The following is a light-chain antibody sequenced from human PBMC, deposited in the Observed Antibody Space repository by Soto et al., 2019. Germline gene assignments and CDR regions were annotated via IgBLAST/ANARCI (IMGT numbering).Light chain of an antibody. Sequence: EIVLTQSPGTLSLSPGERATLSCRASQSVSSSYFAWYQQKPGQAPRLLIYGASSRATGIPDRFSGSGSGTDFTLTISRLEPEDFAVYYCQQYGSSPWTFGQGTKVEIK. J-gene: IGKJ1*01. CDR3: QQYGSSPWT. CDR1: QSVSSSY. V-gene: IGKV3-20*01. CDR2: GAS.